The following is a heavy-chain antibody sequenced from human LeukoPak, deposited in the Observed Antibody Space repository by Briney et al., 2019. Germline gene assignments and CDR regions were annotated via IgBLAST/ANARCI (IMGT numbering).Heavy chain of an antibody. CDR2: ISAYNGNT. Sequence: EASVKVSCKASGGTFSGYAISWVRQAPGQGLEWMGWISAYNGNTNYARKLQGRVTMTTDTSTSTAYMELRSLRSDDTAVYYCARRNPNTGYCSSTSCYSLDYWGQGTLVTVSS. J-gene: IGHJ4*02. V-gene: IGHV1-18*01. D-gene: IGHD2-2*02. CDR3: ARRNPNTGYCSSTSCYSLDY. CDR1: GGTFSGYA.